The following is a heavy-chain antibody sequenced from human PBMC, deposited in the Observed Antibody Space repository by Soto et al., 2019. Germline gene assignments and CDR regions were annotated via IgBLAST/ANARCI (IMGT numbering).Heavy chain of an antibody. V-gene: IGHV4-39*01. Sequence: PSETLSLTCTVSGGSISSSSYYCGWIRQPPGKGLEWIGSIYYSGSTYYNPSLKSRVTISVDTSKNQFSLKPSSVTAADTAVYYCASVLSDFWSGYYGYGHYFDYWGQGTLVTVSS. D-gene: IGHD3-3*01. CDR3: ASVLSDFWSGYYGYGHYFDY. J-gene: IGHJ4*02. CDR1: GGSISSSSYY. CDR2: IYYSGST.